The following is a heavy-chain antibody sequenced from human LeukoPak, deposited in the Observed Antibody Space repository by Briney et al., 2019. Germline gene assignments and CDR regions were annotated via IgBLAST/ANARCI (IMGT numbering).Heavy chain of an antibody. V-gene: IGHV4-59*01. CDR2: IYYSGST. Sequence: KTSETLSLTCTVSGGSISSYYWSWIRQPPGKGLEWIGYIYYSGSTNYNPSLKSRVTISVDTSKNQFSLKLSSVTAADTAVYYCAREGIYSSSWYRAFDYWGQGTLVTVSS. CDR3: AREGIYSSSWYRAFDY. D-gene: IGHD6-13*01. J-gene: IGHJ4*02. CDR1: GGSISSYY.